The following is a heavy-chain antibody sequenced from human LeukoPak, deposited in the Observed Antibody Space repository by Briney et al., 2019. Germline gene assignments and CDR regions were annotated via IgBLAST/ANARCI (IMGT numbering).Heavy chain of an antibody. V-gene: IGHV3-74*01. D-gene: IGHD7-27*01. Sequence: PGGSLRLSCAASGFTFRSYWMHWVRHAPGRGRVWVSRINTDGSSTRYADSVKGRFTISRDNAKNTLYLQMHSPRAEDTAVYYCARVYLANRGPEFGSWGHGTLVTVSS. J-gene: IGHJ5*01. CDR2: INTDGSST. CDR3: ARVYLANRGPEFGS. CDR1: GFTFRSYW.